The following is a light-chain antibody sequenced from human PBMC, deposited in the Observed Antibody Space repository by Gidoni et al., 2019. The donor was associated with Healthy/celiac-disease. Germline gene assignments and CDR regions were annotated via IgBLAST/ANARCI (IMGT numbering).Light chain of an antibody. J-gene: IGLJ2*01. CDR1: SSDVGGYNY. V-gene: IGLV2-8*01. Sequence: QSALTQPPSASGSPGQSVTIPCTGTSSDVGGYNYVSWYQQHPGKAPKLMIYEVSKRPSGVPDRFSGSKSGNTASLTVSGLQAEDEADYYCSSYAGSNKFTVFGGGTKLTVL. CDR3: SSYAGSNKFTV. CDR2: EVS.